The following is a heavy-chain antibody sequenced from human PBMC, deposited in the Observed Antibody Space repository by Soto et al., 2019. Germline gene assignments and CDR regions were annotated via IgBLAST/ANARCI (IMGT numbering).Heavy chain of an antibody. CDR2: IYYSGST. D-gene: IGHD4-4*01. CDR1: GGSISSYY. CDR3: ARDRVYSNYFRGLDYYYYYMDV. J-gene: IGHJ6*03. Sequence: SETLSLTCTVSGGSISSYYWSRIRQPPGKGLEWIGYIYYSGSTNYNPSLKSRVTISVDTSKNQFSLKLSSVTAADTAVYYCARDRVYSNYFRGLDYYYYYMDVWGKGTTVTVSS. V-gene: IGHV4-59*01.